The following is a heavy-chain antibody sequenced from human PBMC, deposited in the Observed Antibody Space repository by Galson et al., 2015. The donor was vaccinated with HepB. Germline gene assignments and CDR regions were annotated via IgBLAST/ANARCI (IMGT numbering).Heavy chain of an antibody. CDR2: TYYRSKWYN. Sequence: CAISGDSVSSNSAAWNWIRQSPSRGLEWLGRTYYRSKWYNDYAVSVKSRITINPDTSKNQFSLQLNSVTPEDTAVYYCARGLKRITMIVVVITSECYFDYWGQGTLVTVSS. CDR1: GDSVSSNSAA. D-gene: IGHD3-22*01. CDR3: ARGLKRITMIVVVITSECYFDY. V-gene: IGHV6-1*01. J-gene: IGHJ4*02.